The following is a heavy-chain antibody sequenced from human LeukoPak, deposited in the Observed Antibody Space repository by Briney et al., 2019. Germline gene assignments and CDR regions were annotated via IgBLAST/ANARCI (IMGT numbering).Heavy chain of an antibody. CDR3: ARAGGGHSADGRSRHFDY. J-gene: IGHJ4*02. D-gene: IGHD1-14*01. CDR2: IYYSGST. V-gene: IGHV4-39*07. Sequence: SETLSLTCTVSGGSISSSSYYWGWIRQPPGKGLEWIGSIYYSGSTNYNPSLKSRVTISVDTSKNQFSLKLSSVTAADTAVYYCARAGGGHSADGRSRHFDYWGQGTLVTVSS. CDR1: GGSISSSSYY.